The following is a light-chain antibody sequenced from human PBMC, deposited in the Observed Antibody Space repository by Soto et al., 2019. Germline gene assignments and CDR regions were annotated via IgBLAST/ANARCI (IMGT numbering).Light chain of an antibody. V-gene: IGKV1-5*01. CDR3: QQYNSYSGT. CDR2: HAS. Sequence: DIEMTQSPSTLSASVGDRVTISCRASQSISSWLAWYQQKPGRAPDLLIFHASSLESGVPSRFSGSGSGTEFTLTICSLQPEDFAAYYCQQYNSYSGTFGQGTKVEIK. CDR1: QSISSW. J-gene: IGKJ1*01.